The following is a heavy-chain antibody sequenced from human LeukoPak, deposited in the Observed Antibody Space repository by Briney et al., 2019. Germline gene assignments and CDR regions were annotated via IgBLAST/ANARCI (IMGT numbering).Heavy chain of an antibody. J-gene: IGHJ4*02. V-gene: IGHV3-33*01. CDR1: GFTFSCYG. CDR3: ARGVGYSSSWAS. CDR2: IWYDGSNK. Sequence: HPGGSLRLSCSASGFTFSCYGMHWVRQAPGKGLEWVAVIWYDGSNKYYADSVKGRFTISRDNSKNTLYLQMNSLRAEDTAVYYCARGVGYSSSWASWGQGTLVTVSS. D-gene: IGHD6-13*01.